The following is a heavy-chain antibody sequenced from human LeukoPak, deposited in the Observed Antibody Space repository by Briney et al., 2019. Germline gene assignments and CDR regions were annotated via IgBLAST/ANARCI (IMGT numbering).Heavy chain of an antibody. D-gene: IGHD3-16*02. CDR1: GYTFTGYY. CDR2: INPNSGGT. CDR3: ARSMITFGGVIDRIDY. J-gene: IGHJ4*02. Sequence: GASVKVSCKASGYTFTGYYMHWVRQAPGQGLEWMGWINPNSGGTKYAQKFQGRVTMTRDTSISTAYMELSRLRSDDTAVYYCARSMITFGGVIDRIDYWGQGTLVTVSS. V-gene: IGHV1-2*02.